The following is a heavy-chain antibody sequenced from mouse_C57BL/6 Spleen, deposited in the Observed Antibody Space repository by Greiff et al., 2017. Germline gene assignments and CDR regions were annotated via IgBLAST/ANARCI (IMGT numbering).Heavy chain of an antibody. CDR1: GYTFTDYE. Sequence: VQRVESGAELVRPGASVTLSCKASGYTFTDYEMHWVKQTPVHGLEWIGAIDPETGGTAYNQKFQGKAILTADKSSSTAYMELRSLTSEDSAVYYCTRSPLYFLQGDYWGQGTTLTVSS. CDR3: TRSPLYFLQGDY. CDR2: IDPETGGT. D-gene: IGHD1-1*01. V-gene: IGHV1-15*01. J-gene: IGHJ2*01.